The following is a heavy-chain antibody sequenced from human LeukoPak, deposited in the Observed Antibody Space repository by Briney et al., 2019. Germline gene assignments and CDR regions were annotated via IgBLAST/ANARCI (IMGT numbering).Heavy chain of an antibody. CDR1: GGSFSGYY. J-gene: IGHJ2*01. CDR3: ARGGRGSSGWYAVWYFDL. Sequence: SETLSLTCAVYGGSFSGYYWSWIRQPPGKGLEWIGEINHSGSTNYNPSLKSRVTISVDASKNQFSLKPSSVTAADTAVYYCARGGRGSSGWYAVWYFDLWGRGTLVTVSS. CDR2: INHSGST. V-gene: IGHV4-34*01. D-gene: IGHD6-19*01.